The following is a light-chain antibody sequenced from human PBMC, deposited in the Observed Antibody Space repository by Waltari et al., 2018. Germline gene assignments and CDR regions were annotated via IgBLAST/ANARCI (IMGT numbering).Light chain of an antibody. J-gene: IGKJ1*01. Sequence: DAGLTQSPLSLPVTLGQPASISCRSSQILVSSDGHTYLSWFQHLTGHSPRRLIDTVSNRDSGGPDRVRGSESGTDFRLKISRVVAEDVGVYYCMQATYWAWTFGQGTKVEIK. CDR1: QILVSSDGHTY. CDR3: MQATYWAWT. V-gene: IGKV2-30*01. CDR2: TVS.